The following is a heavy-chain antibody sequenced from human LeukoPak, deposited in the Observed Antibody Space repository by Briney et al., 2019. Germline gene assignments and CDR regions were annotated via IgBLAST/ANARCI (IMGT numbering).Heavy chain of an antibody. CDR2: ISGSGGST. J-gene: IGHJ3*02. Sequence: HPGGSLRLSCAASGFTFSSYGMSWVRQAPGKGLEWVSAISGSGGSTYYADSVKGRFTISRDNAKNSLYLQMNSLRAEDTAVYYCARTRYYYDTPPGAFDIWGQGTMVTVSS. D-gene: IGHD3-22*01. V-gene: IGHV3-23*01. CDR3: ARTRYYYDTPPGAFDI. CDR1: GFTFSSYG.